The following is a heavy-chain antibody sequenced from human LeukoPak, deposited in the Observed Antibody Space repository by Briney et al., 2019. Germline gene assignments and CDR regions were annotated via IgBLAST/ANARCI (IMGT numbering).Heavy chain of an antibody. V-gene: IGHV1-18*01. D-gene: IGHD1-26*01. J-gene: IGHJ5*02. Sequence: GASVKVSCKASGYTFTSYGISWVRQAPGQGLEWMGWISAYNGNTNYAQKFQGRVTMTRDTSISTAYMELSRLRSDDTAVYYCARTRGATTGGWFDPWGQGTLVTVSS. CDR2: ISAYNGNT. CDR3: ARTRGATTGGWFDP. CDR1: GYTFTSYG.